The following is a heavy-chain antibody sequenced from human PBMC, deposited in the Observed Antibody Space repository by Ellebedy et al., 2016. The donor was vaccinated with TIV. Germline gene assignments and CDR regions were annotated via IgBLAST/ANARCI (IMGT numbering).Heavy chain of an antibody. D-gene: IGHD3-9*01. CDR2: ISYDGSNK. Sequence: SXKASGFTFSSYAMHWVRQAPGKGLEWVAVISYDGSNKYYADSVKGRFTISRDNSKNTLYLQMNSLRAEDTAVYYCARDSGYDILTGDYYYGMDVWGQGTTVTVSS. CDR3: ARDSGYDILTGDYYYGMDV. CDR1: GFTFSSYA. J-gene: IGHJ6*02. V-gene: IGHV3-30*04.